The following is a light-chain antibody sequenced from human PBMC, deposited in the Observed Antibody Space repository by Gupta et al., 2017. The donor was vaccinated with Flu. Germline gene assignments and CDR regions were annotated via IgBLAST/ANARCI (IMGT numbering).Light chain of an antibody. CDR1: QNISSRF. CDR2: GAF. Sequence: EIVLTQSPGTLSLSPGESGTLSCWASQNISSRFLAWYQQKFGQAPRLLMYGAFNRATGIPDRFSGSASGTDFTLTITRLEPEDFAVYFCHQHGSSPWTFGQGTKVEIK. CDR3: HQHGSSPWT. J-gene: IGKJ1*01. V-gene: IGKV3-20*01.